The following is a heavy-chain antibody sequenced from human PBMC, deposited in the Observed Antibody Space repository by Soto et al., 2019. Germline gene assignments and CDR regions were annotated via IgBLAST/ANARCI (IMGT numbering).Heavy chain of an antibody. CDR3: TTDRERTTNFDX. D-gene: IGHD1-26*01. V-gene: IGHV3-15*01. J-gene: IGHJ4*02. Sequence: PGGSLRLSCAASGFTFSNAWMSWVRQAPGKGLEWVFRIKSKTDGGTTEYDAPVKGRLTISRYDSKNTLYLQMNSLKTEDTAVYYCTTDRERTTNFDXWGQGTLLTVSX. CDR2: IKSKTDGGTT. CDR1: GFTFSNAW.